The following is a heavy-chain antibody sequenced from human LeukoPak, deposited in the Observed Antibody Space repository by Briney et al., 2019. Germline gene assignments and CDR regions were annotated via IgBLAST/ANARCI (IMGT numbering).Heavy chain of an antibody. V-gene: IGHV3-23*01. CDR1: GFTFSSYA. Sequence: QPGGSLRLSCAASGFTFSSYAMSWVRQAPGKGLEWVSTISGSGGSTYYADSVKGRFTISRDTSKNTLYLQMNSLKTEDTAVYYCTTGPGIVVVTAYDYWGQGTLVTVSS. CDR2: ISGSGGST. J-gene: IGHJ4*02. D-gene: IGHD2-21*02. CDR3: TTGPGIVVVTAYDY.